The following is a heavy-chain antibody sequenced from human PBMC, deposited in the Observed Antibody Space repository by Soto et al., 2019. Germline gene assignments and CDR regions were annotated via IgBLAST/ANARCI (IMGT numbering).Heavy chain of an antibody. V-gene: IGHV4-34*01. CDR3: ARRGVPAAFIHYDILTGSSHPFDY. J-gene: IGHJ4*02. CDR1: GGSFSGYY. D-gene: IGHD3-9*01. Sequence: SETLSLTCAVYGGSFSGYYWSWIRQPPGKGLEWIGEINHSGSTNYNPSLKSRVTISVGTSKNQFSLKLSSVTAADTAVYYCARRGVPAAFIHYDILTGSSHPFDYWGQGTLVTVSS. CDR2: INHSGST.